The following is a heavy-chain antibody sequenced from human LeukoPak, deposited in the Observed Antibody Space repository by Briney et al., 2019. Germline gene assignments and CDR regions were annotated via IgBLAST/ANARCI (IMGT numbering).Heavy chain of an antibody. CDR2: IYHNGIS. CDR3: ARGTAITGYYFDY. Sequence: SETLSLTCSVSGDSIGSGGYYWSWIRQSPGKGLEWIGHIYHNGISNYNPSLKSRVVMSVDRSKNQFSLKLSSVTAADTAVYYCARGTAITGYYFDYWGQGTLVTVSS. D-gene: IGHD1-20*01. J-gene: IGHJ4*02. V-gene: IGHV4-30-2*06. CDR1: GDSIGSGGYY.